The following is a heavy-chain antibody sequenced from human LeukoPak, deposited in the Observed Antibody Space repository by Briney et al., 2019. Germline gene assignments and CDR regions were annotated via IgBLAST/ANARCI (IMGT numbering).Heavy chain of an antibody. CDR3: PREWGQQHDY. V-gene: IGHV3-7*01. D-gene: IGHD6-13*01. CDR2: IKQDGSER. CDR1: DFTFSHYW. Sequence: GGSLRLSCAASDFTFSHYWMSWVRQAPGKGLEWVANIKQDGSERYYLDSVKGRFTISRDKPKNSLYLQVNSLRAEDTAVYYCPREWGQQHDYWGQGTLVTVSS. J-gene: IGHJ4*02.